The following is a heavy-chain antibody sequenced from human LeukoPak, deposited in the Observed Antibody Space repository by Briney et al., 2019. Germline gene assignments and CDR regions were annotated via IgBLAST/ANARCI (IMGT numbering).Heavy chain of an antibody. D-gene: IGHD6-6*01. CDR3: ARVVPHEYSSSSGWFNP. V-gene: IGHV4-39*07. J-gene: IGHJ5*02. CDR2: IYYSGST. Sequence: SETLSLTCTVSGDSISSSSYYWGWIRQPPGKGLEWIGTIYYSGSTHYNPSLTSRVTISVDTSKNQFSLKLSSVTAADTAVYYCARVVPHEYSSSSGWFNPWGQGTLVTVSS. CDR1: GDSISSSSYY.